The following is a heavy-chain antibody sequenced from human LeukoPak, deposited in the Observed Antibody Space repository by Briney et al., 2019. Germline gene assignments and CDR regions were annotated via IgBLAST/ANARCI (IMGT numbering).Heavy chain of an antibody. CDR2: IGGSGGST. J-gene: IGHJ3*02. CDR1: GFTFSTYV. Sequence: GGSLRLSCAPSGFTFSTYVMSWVRQAPGKGLEWVSSIGGSGGSTPYADSVKGRFTISRDNSKNTLYLQMNSLRAEDTAVYYCSKSMGSGTAASDIWGQGTMVSVSS. CDR3: SKSMGSGTAASDI. D-gene: IGHD6-13*01. V-gene: IGHV3-23*01.